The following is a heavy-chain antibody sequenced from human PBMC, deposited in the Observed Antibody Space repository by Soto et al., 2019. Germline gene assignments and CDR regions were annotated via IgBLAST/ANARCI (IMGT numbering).Heavy chain of an antibody. V-gene: IGHV1-69*13. D-gene: IGHD6-13*01. CDR2: IIPIFGTA. J-gene: IGHJ6*02. Sequence: SVKVSCKASGGTFSSYAISWVRQAPGQGLEWMGGIIPIFGTANYAQKFQGRVTITADESTSTAYMELSSLRPEDTAVYYCARSSAAGTDEKPSGYGMDVWGQGTTVTVSS. CDR1: GGTFSSYA. CDR3: ARSSAAGTDEKPSGYGMDV.